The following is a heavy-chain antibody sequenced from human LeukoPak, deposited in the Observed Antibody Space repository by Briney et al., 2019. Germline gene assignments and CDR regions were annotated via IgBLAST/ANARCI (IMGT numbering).Heavy chain of an antibody. CDR1: GGSFSGYY. D-gene: IGHD1-26*01. J-gene: IGHJ5*02. Sequence: PSETLSLTCAVYGGSFSGYYWSWIRQPPGKGLEWIGEIIHSGITNYNPSLKSRVTISVDTSKNQLSLKLSSLTAADTAVYYCARHEYSGSYYGLSWFDPWGQGTLVTVSS. CDR3: ARHEYSGSYYGLSWFDP. CDR2: IIHSGIT. V-gene: IGHV4-34*12.